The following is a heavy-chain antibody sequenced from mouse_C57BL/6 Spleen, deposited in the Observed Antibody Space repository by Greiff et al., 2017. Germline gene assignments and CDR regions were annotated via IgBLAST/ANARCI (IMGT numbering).Heavy chain of an antibody. J-gene: IGHJ4*01. CDR1: GYTFTNYW. CDR2: IYPGGGYT. D-gene: IGHD1-1*01. CDR3: ARFPLYDYGAMDY. Sequence: VQLQQSGAELVRPGTSVKMSCKASGYTFTNYWIGWAKQRPGHGLEWIGDIYPGGGYTNYNEKFKGKATLTADKSSSTAYMQFSSLTSEDSAIYYCARFPLYDYGAMDYWGQGTSVTVSS. V-gene: IGHV1-63*01.